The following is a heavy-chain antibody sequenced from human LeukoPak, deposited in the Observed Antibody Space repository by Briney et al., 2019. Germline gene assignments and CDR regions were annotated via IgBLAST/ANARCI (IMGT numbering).Heavy chain of an antibody. V-gene: IGHV3-23*01. CDR1: GFTFSSYA. Sequence: AGGSLRPSCAASGFTFSSYAMSWVRQAPGKGLAWVSAISGGGGSTYYADSVKGRFTISRDNSKNTLYLQMNSLRAEDTAVYYCAKKARIVVPAATYFDYWGQGTLVTVSS. CDR2: ISGGGGST. D-gene: IGHD2-2*01. J-gene: IGHJ4*02. CDR3: AKKARIVVPAATYFDY.